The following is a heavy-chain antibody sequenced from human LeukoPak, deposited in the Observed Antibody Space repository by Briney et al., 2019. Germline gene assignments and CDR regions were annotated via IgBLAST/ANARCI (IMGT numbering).Heavy chain of an antibody. Sequence: SETLSLTCTVSGGSISSYYWSWIRQPPGKGLEWIGYIYYSGSTNYNPSLKSRVTISVDTSKNQFSLKLSSVTAVDTAVYYCARAHCSSTSCYAGSWFDPWGQGTLVTVSS. D-gene: IGHD2-2*01. CDR3: ARAHCSSTSCYAGSWFDP. CDR1: GGSISSYY. CDR2: IYYSGST. J-gene: IGHJ5*02. V-gene: IGHV4-59*01.